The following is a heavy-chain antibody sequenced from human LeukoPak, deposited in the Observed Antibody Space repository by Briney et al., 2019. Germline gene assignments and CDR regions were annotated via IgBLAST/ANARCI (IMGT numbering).Heavy chain of an antibody. CDR3: ATKQWLAPNWFDP. CDR1: GFTFSSYE. CDR2: ISSSGSTM. D-gene: IGHD6-19*01. Sequence: GGSLRLSCAASGFTFSSYEMNWVRQAPGKGLEWISYISSSGSTMYYADSVKARFTISRDNAKNSLYLQLNSLRAEDTGVYYCATKQWLAPNWFDPWGQGALVTVSS. J-gene: IGHJ5*02. V-gene: IGHV3-48*03.